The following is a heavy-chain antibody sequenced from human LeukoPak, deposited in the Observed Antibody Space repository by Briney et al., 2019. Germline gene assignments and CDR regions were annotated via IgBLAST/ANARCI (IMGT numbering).Heavy chain of an antibody. D-gene: IGHD3-10*01. CDR2: INSDGSST. CDR1: GSIFSNYW. V-gene: IGHV3-74*01. J-gene: IGHJ4*02. CDR3: ARDRSSLGLWFGELRN. Sequence: GGSLRLSCAASGSIFSNYWMHWVRQAPGKGLVWVSRINSDGSSTSYADSVKGRFTISRDNAKNTLYLQMNSLRAEDTAVYYCARDRSSLGLWFGELRNWGQGTLVTVSS.